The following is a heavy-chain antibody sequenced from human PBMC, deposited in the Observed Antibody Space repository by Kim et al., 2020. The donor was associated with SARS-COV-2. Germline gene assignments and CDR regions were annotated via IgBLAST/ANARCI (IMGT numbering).Heavy chain of an antibody. Sequence: NPALSRRVTISVDLSKNQFSLKLSSVTAADTAMYYCARADGSVVVVKAIDAWGQGTLVTVSS. D-gene: IGHD3-10*01. J-gene: IGHJ5*02. CDR3: ARADGSVVVVKAIDA. V-gene: IGHV4-34*01.